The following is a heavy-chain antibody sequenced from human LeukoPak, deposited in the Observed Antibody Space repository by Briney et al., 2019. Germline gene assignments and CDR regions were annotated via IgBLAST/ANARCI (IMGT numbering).Heavy chain of an antibody. CDR1: GFTFSSYS. D-gene: IGHD2-2*01. CDR3: ARGNADY. V-gene: IGHV3-21*01. CDR2: ISSSSSYT. Sequence: GGSLRLSCAASGFTFSSYSMNWVRQAPGKGLEWVSSISSSSSYTYYADSVKGRFTISRDNAKNSLYLQMNSLRAEDTAVYYCARGNADYWGQGTLVTVSS. J-gene: IGHJ4*02.